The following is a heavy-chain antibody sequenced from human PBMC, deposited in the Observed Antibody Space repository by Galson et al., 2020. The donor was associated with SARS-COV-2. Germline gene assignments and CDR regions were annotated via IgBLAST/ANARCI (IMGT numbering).Heavy chain of an antibody. J-gene: IGHJ5*02. CDR3: ARDQRYYDSGTYYNNNWIDP. CDR2: INPNSGDT. CDR1: GYTFTDSY. Sequence: ASVKVSCKASGYTFTDSYIHWVRQAPGQGLEWMGWINPNSGDTNFEQHFQGRVTMTRDTSISTVYMELSRLTTDDTAIYYCARDQRYYDSGTYYNNNWIDPWGQGTLVTVSS. D-gene: IGHD3-10*01. V-gene: IGHV1-2*02.